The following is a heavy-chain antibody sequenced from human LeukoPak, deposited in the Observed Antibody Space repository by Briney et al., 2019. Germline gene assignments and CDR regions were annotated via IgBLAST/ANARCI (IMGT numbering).Heavy chain of an antibody. J-gene: IGHJ2*01. CDR2: ISSDGANT. V-gene: IGHV3-30-3*01. Sequence: GGSLRLSCAASRFIFSNYAMHWVRQAPGKGLEWVAVISSDGANTYYADSVKGRFTISRDNSKNALYLQLNSLRPEDTAVYYCARDRVVASLWYFDLWGRGTQVAV. CDR1: RFIFSNYA. CDR3: ARDRVVASLWYFDL. D-gene: IGHD2-15*01.